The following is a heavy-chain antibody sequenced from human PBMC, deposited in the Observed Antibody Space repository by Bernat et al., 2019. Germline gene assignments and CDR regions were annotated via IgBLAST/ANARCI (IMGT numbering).Heavy chain of an antibody. D-gene: IGHD1-26*01. CDR1: GFSVSSSY. CDR2: IYSGGNT. V-gene: IGHV3-53*02. CDR3: ARDGGNYWGWFDP. Sequence: EVQLVETGGGLIQPGGSLRLSCAASGFSVSSSYMSWVRQAPGKGLEWVSIIYSGGNTYYADSVRGRFTISRDNAKNTVYLQMNSLRAEDTAVYYCARDGGNYWGWFDPWGQGTLVTVSS. J-gene: IGHJ5*02.